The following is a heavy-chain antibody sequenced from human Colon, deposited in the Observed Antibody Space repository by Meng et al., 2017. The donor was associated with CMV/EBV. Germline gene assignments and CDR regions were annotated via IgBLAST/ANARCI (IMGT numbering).Heavy chain of an antibody. D-gene: IGHD4-11*01. CDR2: IYYSGST. CDR3: GVAVTTAPYNYSGMDV. J-gene: IGHJ6*02. CDR1: GGSISSSSHS. V-gene: IGHV4-39*07. Sequence: SETLSLTCSVSGGSISSSSHSWGWIRHPPGKGLEWIGGIYYSGSTNYNPSLKSRITISVVTSKNQFSLKLRSVTAADTAVYYCGVAVTTAPYNYSGMDVWGQGTTVTVSS.